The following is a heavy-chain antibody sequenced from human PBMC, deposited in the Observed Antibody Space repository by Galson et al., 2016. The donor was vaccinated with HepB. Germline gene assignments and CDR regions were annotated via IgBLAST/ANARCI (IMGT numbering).Heavy chain of an antibody. CDR3: ARGGDRYGDFRH. J-gene: IGHJ1*01. CDR2: IYNSAST. V-gene: IGHV4-39*07. D-gene: IGHD4-17*01. CDR1: GDSISSSTFY. Sequence: SETLSLTCTVSGDSISSSTFYWAWIRQPPGKGLEWIGSIYNSASTNYNPPLKSRVTITVHTSKNQLSLKLSSVTAADTAVYSCARGGDRYGDFRHGGKGTLVTVSS.